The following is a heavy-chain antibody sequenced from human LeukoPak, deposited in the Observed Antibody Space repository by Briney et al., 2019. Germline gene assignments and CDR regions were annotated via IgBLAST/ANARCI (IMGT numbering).Heavy chain of an antibody. CDR2: INPNSGGT. Sequence: ASVKVSCKASGYTFTGYYMHWVRQAPGQGLEWMGWINPNSGGTNYAQKFQGRVTMTRDTSISTAYMEQSRLRSDDTAVYYCARDHGYCSSTSCDTAHDAFDIWGQGTMVTVSS. J-gene: IGHJ3*02. CDR1: GYTFTGYY. CDR3: ARDHGYCSSTSCDTAHDAFDI. D-gene: IGHD2-2*01. V-gene: IGHV1-2*02.